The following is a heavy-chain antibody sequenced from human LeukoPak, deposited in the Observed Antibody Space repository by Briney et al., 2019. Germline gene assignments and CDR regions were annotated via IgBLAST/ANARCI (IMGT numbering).Heavy chain of an antibody. V-gene: IGHV3-33*01. CDR3: AGDYGEYYYGMDV. J-gene: IGHJ6*02. Sequence: GRSLRLSCAASGFTFNSYGMHWVRQAPGKGLEWVAVIWYDGSNEYYADSVKGRFTNSRDNSKNTLYLQMNSLRAEDTAVYYCAGDYGEYYYGMDVWGQGTTVTVSS. CDR2: IWYDGSNE. CDR1: GFTFNSYG. D-gene: IGHD4-17*01.